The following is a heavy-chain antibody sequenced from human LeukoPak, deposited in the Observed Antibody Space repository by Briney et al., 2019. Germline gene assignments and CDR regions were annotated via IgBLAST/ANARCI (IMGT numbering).Heavy chain of an antibody. D-gene: IGHD2-21*02. J-gene: IGHJ4*02. CDR2: VSSDGTT. V-gene: IGHV4-59*08. CDR1: GDSVTSSY. Sequence: SETLSLTCSVSGDSVTSSYWNWIRQPPGKGLEWIGYVSSDGTTNYTPSLRSRLIMSVDTAKNDISLFLASVTAADTAIYYCARLDCIVADCYNHWGRGTLVTVSS. CDR3: ARLDCIVADCYNH.